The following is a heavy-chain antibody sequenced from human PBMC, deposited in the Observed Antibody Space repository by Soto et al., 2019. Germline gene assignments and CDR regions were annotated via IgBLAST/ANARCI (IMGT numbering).Heavy chain of an antibody. V-gene: IGHV4-34*01. Sequence: QVPLHQRGAELLKPSETLSLTCAVYGGSFSGYYWSWIRQPPGRVLEWMGELNHSGSTNYNPSLKSRVTISVDTSKNKFSLKLSSVTAADTAVDYCARGHTYYDILTGYTAEYFDYWGQGTLVTVSS. CDR3: ARGHTYYDILTGYTAEYFDY. CDR1: GGSFSGYY. J-gene: IGHJ4*02. D-gene: IGHD3-9*01. CDR2: LNHSGST.